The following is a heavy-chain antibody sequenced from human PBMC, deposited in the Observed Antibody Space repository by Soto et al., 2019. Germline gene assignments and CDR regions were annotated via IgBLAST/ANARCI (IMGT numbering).Heavy chain of an antibody. D-gene: IGHD1-1*01. J-gene: IGHJ4*02. CDR3: ARGGLEPFDY. Sequence: GGSLRLSCAASGFNLGSYWMHWVRQASGKGLVWVSRINDYGTTINYAESVEGRFTISRDDAKSEVYLQMNNLRAEDTAVYYCARGGLEPFDYWGQGALVTVSS. V-gene: IGHV3-74*01. CDR2: INDYGTTI. CDR1: GFNLGSYW.